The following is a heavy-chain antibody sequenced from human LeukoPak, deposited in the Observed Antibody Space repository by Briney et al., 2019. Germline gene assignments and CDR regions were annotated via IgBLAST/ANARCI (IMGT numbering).Heavy chain of an antibody. CDR1: GGSISSYY. D-gene: IGHD2-21*02. CDR3: ARVRPREYCGGDCYSWYFDL. J-gene: IGHJ2*01. CDR2: IYYSGST. Sequence: SETLSLTCTVSGGSISSYYWSWIRQPPGKGLEWIGYIYYSGSTNYNPSLKSRVTISVDTSKNQFSLKLSSVTAADTAVYYCARVRPREYCGGDCYSWYFDLWGRGTLVTVSS. V-gene: IGHV4-59*01.